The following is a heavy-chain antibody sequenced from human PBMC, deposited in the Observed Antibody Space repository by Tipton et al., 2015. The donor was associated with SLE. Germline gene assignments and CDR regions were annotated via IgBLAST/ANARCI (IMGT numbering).Heavy chain of an antibody. V-gene: IGHV4-38-2*01. Sequence: TLSLTCAVSGYSISSGYYWAWIRQPPGKGLEWIGSIYHSGNTYYNPSLKSRVSIVVDTSKNQFSLKLSSVTAADTAVYYCARHLSKGMIVGYWGQGTLVTVSS. CDR1: GYSISSGYY. J-gene: IGHJ4*02. D-gene: IGHD1-26*01. CDR2: IYHSGNT. CDR3: ARHLSKGMIVGY.